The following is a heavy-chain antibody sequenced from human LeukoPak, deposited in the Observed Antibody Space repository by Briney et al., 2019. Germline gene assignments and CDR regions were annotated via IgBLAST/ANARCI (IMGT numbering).Heavy chain of an antibody. J-gene: IGHJ4*02. V-gene: IGHV1-8*01. CDR3: ARGSDYYGSGSYSPFDY. CDR1: GYTFTSYD. CDR2: MNPNSGNT. D-gene: IGHD3-10*01. Sequence: GASVKVSCKASGYTFTSYDINWVRQATGQGLGWMGWMNPNSGNTGYAQKFQGRVTMTRNTSISTAYMELSSLRSEDTAVYYCARGSDYYGSGSYSPFDYWGQGTLVTVSS.